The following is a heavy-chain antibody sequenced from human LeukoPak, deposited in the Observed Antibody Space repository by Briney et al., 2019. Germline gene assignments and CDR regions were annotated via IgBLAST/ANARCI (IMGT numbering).Heavy chain of an antibody. J-gene: IGHJ4*02. CDR3: ARHPEEVDY. V-gene: IGHV4-39*01. Sequence: SETLSLTCTVSGGSISSYYWGWIRQPPGKGLGWIGSIYYSGSTYYNPSLKSRVTMSVDTSKNQFSLKLSSVTAADTAVYYCARHPEEVDYWGQGTLVTVSS. CDR2: IYYSGST. CDR1: GGSISSYY.